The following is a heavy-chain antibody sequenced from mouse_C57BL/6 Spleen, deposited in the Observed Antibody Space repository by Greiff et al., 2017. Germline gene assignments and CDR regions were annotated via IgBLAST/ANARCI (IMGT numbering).Heavy chain of an antibody. J-gene: IGHJ4*01. V-gene: IGHV1-80*01. CDR2: IYPGDGDT. CDR1: GYAFSSYW. Sequence: QVQLKESGAELVKPGASVKISCKASGYAFSSYWMNWVKQRPGKGLEWIGQIYPGDGDTNYNGKFKGKATLTADKSSSTAYMQLSILTSEDSAVYFCARGLYYAMDYWGQGTSVTVSS. CDR3: ARGLYYAMDY.